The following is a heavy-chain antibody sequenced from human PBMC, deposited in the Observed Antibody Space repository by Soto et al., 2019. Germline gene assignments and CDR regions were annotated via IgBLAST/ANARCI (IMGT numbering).Heavy chain of an antibody. Sequence: SETLSLTCTVSGGSISSGGYYWSWIRQHPGKGLEWIGYIYYSGSTYYNPSLKSRVTISVDTSKNQFSLKLSSVTAADTAVYYCARDRGGSGSYFEDDAFDIWGQGTMVTVS. J-gene: IGHJ3*02. CDR2: IYYSGST. D-gene: IGHD3-10*01. CDR1: GGSISSGGYY. CDR3: ARDRGGSGSYFEDDAFDI. V-gene: IGHV4-31*03.